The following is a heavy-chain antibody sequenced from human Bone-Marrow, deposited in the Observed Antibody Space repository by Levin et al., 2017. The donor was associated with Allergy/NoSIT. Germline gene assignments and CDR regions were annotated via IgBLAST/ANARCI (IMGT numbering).Heavy chain of an antibody. D-gene: IGHD3-3*01. Sequence: GGSLRLSCAASAFTFSNYHMHWVRQAPGKGLEWISSISYSGTYIYYAESVKGRFTVSRDNAKHSLYLQMDNLRAEDTAVYYCAGADTNPYYYYYLDVWGKGTTVTVSS. CDR2: ISYSGTYI. J-gene: IGHJ6*03. CDR1: AFTFSNYH. V-gene: IGHV3-21*01. CDR3: AGADTNPYYYYYLDV.